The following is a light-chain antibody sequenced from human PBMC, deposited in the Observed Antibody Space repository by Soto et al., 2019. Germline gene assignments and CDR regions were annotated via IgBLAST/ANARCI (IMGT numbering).Light chain of an antibody. CDR2: DAS. CDR1: QSVSSY. V-gene: IGKV3-11*01. CDR3: QQRGNWPPP. Sequence: MVVAQAAGSMSLNPGERATLSCRASQSVSSYLAWYQHKPGQAPRLLIYDASNRATGIPARFSGSGSGTDFTLTISSLEAEDFAVYYCQQRGNWPPPFGQGTRLAI. J-gene: IGKJ5*01.